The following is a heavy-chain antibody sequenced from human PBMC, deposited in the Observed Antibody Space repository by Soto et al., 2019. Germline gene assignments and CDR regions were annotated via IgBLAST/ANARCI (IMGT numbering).Heavy chain of an antibody. J-gene: IGHJ4*02. CDR1: GFTFSSYA. D-gene: IGHD3-16*02. CDR3: ARSLANLDY. Sequence: GGSPRLSCAASGFTFSSYAMHWVRQAPGKGLEWVAVISYDGSNKYYADSVKGRFTISRDNSKNTLYLQMNSLRAEDTAVYYCARSLANLDYWGQGTLVTVSS. CDR2: ISYDGSNK. V-gene: IGHV3-30-3*01.